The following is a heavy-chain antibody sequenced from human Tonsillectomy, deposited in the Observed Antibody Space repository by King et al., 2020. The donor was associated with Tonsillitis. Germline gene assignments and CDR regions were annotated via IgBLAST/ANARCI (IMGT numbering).Heavy chain of an antibody. J-gene: IGHJ3*02. Sequence: VQLVESGGGLVQPGGSLRLSCAASGFTFSSYAMSWVRQAPGKGLEWVSGIIGSAGRTYYADSVKGRFTISRDNSKNTLYLQMNSLRAEDTAVYYCAKDPPITMVRGVIISDDAFDIWGQGTMVTVSS. D-gene: IGHD3-10*01. CDR1: GFTFSSYA. V-gene: IGHV3-23*04. CDR3: AKDPPITMVRGVIISDDAFDI. CDR2: IIGSAGRT.